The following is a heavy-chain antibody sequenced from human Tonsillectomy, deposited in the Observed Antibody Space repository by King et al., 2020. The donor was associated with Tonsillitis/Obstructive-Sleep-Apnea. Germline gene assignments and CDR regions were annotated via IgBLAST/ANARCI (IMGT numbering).Heavy chain of an antibody. Sequence: QLVQSGGGLVQPGGSLRLSCAASGFTFSNYAMSWVRQTPGKGLEWVSAIVSSGGSTYYGDSGRGRFTISRENSQNTVYLQMNSLRAEDTAVYYCAKEGLEYRLPTCYCDYWGQGNLVTVST. J-gene: IGHJ4*02. V-gene: IGHV3-23*04. CDR3: AKEGLEYRLPTCYCDY. D-gene: IGHD2-2*01. CDR1: GFTFSNYA. CDR2: IVSSGGST.